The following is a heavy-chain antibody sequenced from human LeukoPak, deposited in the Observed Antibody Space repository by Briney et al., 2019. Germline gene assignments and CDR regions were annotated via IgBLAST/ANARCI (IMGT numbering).Heavy chain of an antibody. CDR3: VWSPNSSGHYLYFQH. V-gene: IGHV3-23*01. Sequence: QSGGSLRLSCAASGFTFSSYAMTWVRQAPGMGLEWVSSLSGSGGSTYYADSVKGRFTISRDNSKNTLYLQMNSLRAEDTAVYYCVWSPNSSGHYLYFQHWGQGTLVTVSS. D-gene: IGHD3-22*01. CDR1: GFTFSSYA. J-gene: IGHJ1*01. CDR2: LSGSGGST.